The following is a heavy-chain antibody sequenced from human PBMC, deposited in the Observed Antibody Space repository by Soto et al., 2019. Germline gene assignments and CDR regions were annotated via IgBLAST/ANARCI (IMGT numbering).Heavy chain of an antibody. CDR1: GYTFTGYY. Sequence: QVQLVQSGAEVKKPGASVKVSCKASGYTFTGYYMHWVRQAPGQGLEWMGWINPNSGGTNYAQKFQGRVTMTRDTSISTAYMELSRLRSDDTAVYYCASPELPCIAVAGPRYWGQGTLVTVSS. CDR2: INPNSGGT. J-gene: IGHJ4*02. D-gene: IGHD6-13*01. CDR3: ASPELPCIAVAGPRY. V-gene: IGHV1-2*02.